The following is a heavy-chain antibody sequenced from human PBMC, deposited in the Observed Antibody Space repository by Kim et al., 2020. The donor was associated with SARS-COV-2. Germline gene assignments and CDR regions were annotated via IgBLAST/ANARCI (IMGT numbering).Heavy chain of an antibody. CDR2: IYYNGNT. J-gene: IGHJ4*02. V-gene: IGHV4-59*01. Sequence: SETLSLTCTVSGGSINNNYWTWIRQPPGKGLEWIGYIYYNGNTKYNPSLESRVTISLDTSKSQFSLKLNSVTAADTAVYYCARDPDYDIPAYFDYWGQGALVTVSS. CDR1: GGSINNNY. D-gene: IGHD3-9*01. CDR3: ARDPDYDIPAYFDY.